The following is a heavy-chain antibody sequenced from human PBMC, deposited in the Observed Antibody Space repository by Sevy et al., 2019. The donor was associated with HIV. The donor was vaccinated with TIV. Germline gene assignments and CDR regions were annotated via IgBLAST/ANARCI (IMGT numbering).Heavy chain of an antibody. J-gene: IGHJ6*02. CDR1: GFTFSTYD. CDR2: ISYDGNNK. Sequence: GGSLRLSCAASGFTFSTYDMHWVRQAPGKGLEWMAVISYDGNNKYYADSVKGRFTISRDNSKNTLYLQMNSLRAEDTAEYYGAGRQDVLEGSLDMDDWGQGTTVTVSS. CDR3: AGRQDVLEGSLDMDD. D-gene: IGHD3-3*02. V-gene: IGHV3-30-3*01.